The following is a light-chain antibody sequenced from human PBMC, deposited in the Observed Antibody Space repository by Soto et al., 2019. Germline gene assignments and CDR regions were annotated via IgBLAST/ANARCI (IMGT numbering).Light chain of an antibody. CDR2: GAS. V-gene: IGKV3-15*01. CDR1: QSVSSN. J-gene: IGKJ1*01. CDR3: QQYNNWPRT. Sequence: EIVMTQSPATLSVSPGERATLSCRASQSVSSNLAFYQQKPGQAPRLLIYGASTRATGIPARFSGSGSGTEFTLTISSLQSEDFAVYYCQQYNNWPRTFGQGTKVDIK.